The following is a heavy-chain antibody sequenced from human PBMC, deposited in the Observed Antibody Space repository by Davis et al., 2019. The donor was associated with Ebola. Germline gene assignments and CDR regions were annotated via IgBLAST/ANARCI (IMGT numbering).Heavy chain of an antibody. CDR3: ATHKWLAPNDN. CDR1: GGSISRSTYY. Sequence: SETLSLTCTVSGGSISRSTYYWGWFRQPPGKGLEWIGNIYYSGSTYYNQSLKSRVTISVDTSKNQFSLKLSSVTAADTAFYYCATHKWLAPNDNWGQGILVTVSS. CDR2: IYYSGST. J-gene: IGHJ4*02. D-gene: IGHD6-19*01. V-gene: IGHV4-39*01.